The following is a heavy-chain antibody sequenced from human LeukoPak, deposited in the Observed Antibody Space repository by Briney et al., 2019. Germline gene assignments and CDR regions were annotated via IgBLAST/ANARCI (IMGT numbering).Heavy chain of an antibody. Sequence: SQTLSLTCAISGDSVSSNSAAWNWIRQSPSRGLEWLGRTHYRSKWYNDYAVSVKSRITINPDTSKNQFSLQLNSVTPEDTAVYYCARLLMVRGAQGFDYWGQGTLVTVSS. CDR3: ARLLMVRGAQGFDY. CDR1: GDSVSSNSAA. V-gene: IGHV6-1*01. J-gene: IGHJ4*02. D-gene: IGHD3-10*01. CDR2: THYRSKWYN.